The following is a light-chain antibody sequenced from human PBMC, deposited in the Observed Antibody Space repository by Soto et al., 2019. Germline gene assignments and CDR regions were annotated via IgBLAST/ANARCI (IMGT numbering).Light chain of an antibody. CDR3: QKYNSPPRT. CDR1: QSISSH. J-gene: IGKJ1*01. Sequence: DIQMTQSPSSLSASVGDRVSITCRASQSISSHLNWYQQRPGKAPKLLIYAASSLQSGVPSRFSGSASGTDFTLTISSLQPEDVATYYCQKYNSPPRTFGQGTKVDIK. V-gene: IGKV1-27*01. CDR2: AAS.